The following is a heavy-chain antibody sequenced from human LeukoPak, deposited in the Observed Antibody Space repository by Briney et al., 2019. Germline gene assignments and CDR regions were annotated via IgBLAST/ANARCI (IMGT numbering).Heavy chain of an antibody. D-gene: IGHD5-24*01. Sequence: ASVRVSCKASGYTFTSYDFNWVRQAPGQGPEWIGWMNPNSGTTGYAQKFQGRVTMTRDTSISTAYMDLSSLRSEDTAVYYCAKDFPRDGYSVGMDVWGQGTTVTVSS. CDR3: AKDFPRDGYSVGMDV. CDR1: GYTFTSYD. V-gene: IGHV1-8*01. J-gene: IGHJ6*02. CDR2: MNPNSGTT.